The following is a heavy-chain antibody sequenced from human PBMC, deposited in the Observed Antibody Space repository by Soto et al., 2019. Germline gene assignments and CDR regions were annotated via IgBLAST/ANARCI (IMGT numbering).Heavy chain of an antibody. V-gene: IGHV3-11*05. CDR1: GFTFKDYY. J-gene: IGHJ4*02. CDR3: ARPTRFPGD. CDR2: ISGSGSDP. D-gene: IGHD3-16*01. Sequence: QVPLVESGGNLVQPGGSLRLSCVASGFTFKDYYMTWFRQAPGKGLEFVSYISGSGSDPTYADSVKGRFTISRDNAKNSLYFQMNNLRAEDTAVYYCARPTRFPGDWGQGTLVTVSS.